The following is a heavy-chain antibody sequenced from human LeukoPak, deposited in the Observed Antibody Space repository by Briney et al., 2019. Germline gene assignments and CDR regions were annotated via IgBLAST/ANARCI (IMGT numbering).Heavy chain of an antibody. CDR2: IYYSGST. Sequence: SETLALTCTVSGDSINSDYWSWLRQPPGKGLEWIGYIYYSGSTNYNPSLKSRVTISADWSKYQFSLKLNSVTAADTAIYYCARARYSSSSLIDYWGQGILVTVSS. CDR1: GDSINSDY. CDR3: ARARYSSSSLIDY. V-gene: IGHV4-59*12. D-gene: IGHD6-6*01. J-gene: IGHJ4*02.